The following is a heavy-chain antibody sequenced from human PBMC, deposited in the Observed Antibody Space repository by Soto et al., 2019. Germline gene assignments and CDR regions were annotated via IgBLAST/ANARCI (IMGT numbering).Heavy chain of an antibody. CDR1: GFTFSNYA. Sequence: EVQLLESGGGLGQPGGSLRLSCAASGFTFSNYAMSWVRQAPGKGLEWVSAISDGGGSTYYADSVKGRFTISRDNSKNTLYLQMNSLRAEDTAVYHCASARTSSTTSLDYWGQGTLVTVYS. V-gene: IGHV3-23*01. D-gene: IGHD2-2*01. CDR2: ISDGGGST. J-gene: IGHJ4*02. CDR3: ASARTSSTTSLDY.